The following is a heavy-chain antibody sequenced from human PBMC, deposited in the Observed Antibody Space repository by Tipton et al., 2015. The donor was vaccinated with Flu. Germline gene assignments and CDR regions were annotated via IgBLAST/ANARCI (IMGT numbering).Heavy chain of an antibody. J-gene: IGHJ4*02. CDR3: ARHTGDSVRGVIDY. CDR2: IFHSGNT. V-gene: IGHV4-39*01. D-gene: IGHD3-10*02. CDR1: GSSIRSSNYY. Sequence: LRLSCSVSGSSIRSSNYYWGWIRQPPGKGLEWIGNIFHSGNTYYNPSLKSRLTISVDTSKNQFSLRLSSVTAADTAVYYCARHTGDSVRGVIDYWGQGTLVTVSS.